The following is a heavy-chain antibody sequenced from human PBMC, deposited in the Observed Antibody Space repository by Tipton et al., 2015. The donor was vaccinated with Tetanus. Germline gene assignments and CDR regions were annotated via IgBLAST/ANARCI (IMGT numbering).Heavy chain of an antibody. CDR3: ARDGGTFKYFQH. J-gene: IGHJ1*01. D-gene: IGHD3-16*01. Sequence: LRLSCTVSGGSISSGGYYWSWIRQHPGKGLEWIGYIYYSGSTYYNPSLKSRVTISVDTSKNQFSLKLSSVTAADTAVYYCARDGGTFKYFQHWGQGTLVTVSS. V-gene: IGHV4-31*02. CDR1: GGSISSGGYY. CDR2: IYYSGST.